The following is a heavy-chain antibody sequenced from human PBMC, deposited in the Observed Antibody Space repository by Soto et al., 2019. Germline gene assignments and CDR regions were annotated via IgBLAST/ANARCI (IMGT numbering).Heavy chain of an antibody. J-gene: IGHJ4*02. CDR1: GGSFSGYY. CDR2: INHSGST. CDR3: ARDKITGLFDY. V-gene: IGHV4-34*01. D-gene: IGHD2-8*02. Sequence: QVQLQQWGAGLLKPSETLSLTCAVYGGSFSGYYWTWIRQPPGTGLECIGEINHSGSTNYNPSLKSRLTISVDTSKNQVSLELTSVTAADTAVYYCARDKITGLFDYGGQETLVTVSS.